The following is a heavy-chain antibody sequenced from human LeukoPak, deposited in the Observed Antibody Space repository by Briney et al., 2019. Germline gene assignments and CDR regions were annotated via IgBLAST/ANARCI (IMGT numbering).Heavy chain of an antibody. J-gene: IGHJ6*02. CDR3: ARDGPGFAVPYYYGMDV. CDR1: GYTFTSYG. CDR2: ISAYNGNT. D-gene: IGHD2-21*01. Sequence: ASVKVSCKASGYTFTSYGISWVRQAPGQGLEWMGWISAYNGNTNYAQKLQGRVTMTTDTSTSTAYMDLRSLRSDDTAVYYCARDGPGFAVPYYYGMDVWGQGTTVTVSS. V-gene: IGHV1-18*01.